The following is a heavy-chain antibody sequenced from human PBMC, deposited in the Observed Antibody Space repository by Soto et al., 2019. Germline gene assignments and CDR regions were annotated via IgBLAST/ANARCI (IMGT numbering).Heavy chain of an antibody. CDR1: GFTFESCA. CDR2: IGRSDNNI. CDR3: TRKTTADS. J-gene: IGHJ4*02. V-gene: IGHV3-48*02. D-gene: IGHD1-1*01. Sequence: GGSLRLSCAASGFTFESCAMSWVRQAPGKGLEWVSYIGRSDNNIHYADSVKGRFTISRDNAKSSLYLQMDSLRDEDTAVYYCTRKTTADSWGPIPLVTVST.